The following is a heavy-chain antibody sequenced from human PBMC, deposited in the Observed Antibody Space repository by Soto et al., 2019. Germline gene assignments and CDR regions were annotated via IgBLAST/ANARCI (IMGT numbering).Heavy chain of an antibody. CDR1: GYTFTTYG. CDR3: ARDWSAEVLPDY. D-gene: IGHD3-10*01. V-gene: IGHV1-18*01. J-gene: IGHJ4*02. Sequence: QVQLVQSGVEVRNPGASVKVSCKASGYTFTTYGITWVRQAPGQGLEWMGWISTYNGNTQFAQKFQGRVTMTTDTSASTVYMELRSLTSADTAVYSCARDWSAEVLPDYWGQGTLVTVSS. CDR2: ISTYNGNT.